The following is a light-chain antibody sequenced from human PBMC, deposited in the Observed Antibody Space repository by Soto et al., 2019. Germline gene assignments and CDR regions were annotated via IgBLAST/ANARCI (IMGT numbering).Light chain of an antibody. V-gene: IGKV3D-15*01. CDR3: HQYGYQQT. J-gene: IGKJ1*01. CDR2: GAS. CDR1: QSVSSN. Sequence: EIVMTQSPATLSVSPGERVTLSCRASQSVSSNLAWFQQKPGQAPSLLIYGASTRATGIPDRFSGSGSGTEFTLTISRLEPEDFAVYYCHQYGYQQTFGQGTKVDIK.